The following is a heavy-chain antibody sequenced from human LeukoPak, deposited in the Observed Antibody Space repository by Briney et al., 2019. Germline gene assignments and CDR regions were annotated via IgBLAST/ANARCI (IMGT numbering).Heavy chain of an antibody. J-gene: IGHJ4*02. CDR1: AFTFSSYA. CDR3: AKSGGYSGYDLGY. Sequence: GGSLRLSCAASAFTFSSYAMSWVRQAPGKGLEWVSGISGSGGSTYYADSVKGRFTISRDNSKNTLYLQMNNLRAEDTAVYYCAKSGGYSGYDLGYWGQGTLVTVAS. V-gene: IGHV3-23*01. D-gene: IGHD5-12*01. CDR2: ISGSGGST.